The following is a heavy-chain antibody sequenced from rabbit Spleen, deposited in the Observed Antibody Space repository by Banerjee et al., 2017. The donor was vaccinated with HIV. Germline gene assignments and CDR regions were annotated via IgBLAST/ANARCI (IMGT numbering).Heavy chain of an antibody. Sequence: QAQVGEFGGSLVKPGGTPELRRKALGIDFSNDFVMVWGRPAPGKGLEWIACIEAGSSGFTYFASWAKGRFTISKTSSTTVTLQMTSLTAADTATYFCARDTSSSFSSYGMDLWGPGTLVTVS. D-gene: IGHD1-1*01. CDR3: ARDTSSSFSSYGMDL. CDR2: IEAGSSGFT. CDR1: GIDFSNDFV. V-gene: IGHV1S45*01. J-gene: IGHJ6*01.